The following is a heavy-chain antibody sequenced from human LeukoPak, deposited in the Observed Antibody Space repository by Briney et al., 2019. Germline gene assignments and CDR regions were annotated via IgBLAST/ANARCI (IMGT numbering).Heavy chain of an antibody. V-gene: IGHV3-48*01. Sequence: PGGSLRLSCAASGFTFSSYGMHWVRQAPGKGLEWVSFISESSRTIYYADSVKGRFTISRDNAKNSLYLQMNSLRAEDTAIYYCARDWRTGTTFDWGQGTLVTVSS. D-gene: IGHD1-1*01. J-gene: IGHJ4*02. CDR3: ARDWRTGTTFD. CDR2: ISESSRTI. CDR1: GFTFSSYG.